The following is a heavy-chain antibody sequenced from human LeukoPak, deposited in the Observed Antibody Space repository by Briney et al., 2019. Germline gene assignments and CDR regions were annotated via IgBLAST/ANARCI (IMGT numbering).Heavy chain of an antibody. CDR2: INPNSGAT. V-gene: IGHV1-2*02. CDR1: GYTFTGYF. D-gene: IGHD1-26*01. J-gene: IGHJ4*02. CDR3: ARGGDGTRSMNY. Sequence: ASVKVSCKASGYTFTGYFMHWMRQAPGQGLEWMAWINPNSGATNYAPKFQGRVTLTRDTSITTAYMELSRLRSDDTAVYYCARGGDGTRSMNYWGQGTLVTVSS.